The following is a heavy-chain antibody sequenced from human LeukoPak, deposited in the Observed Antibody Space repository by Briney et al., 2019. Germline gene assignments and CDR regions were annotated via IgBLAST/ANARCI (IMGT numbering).Heavy chain of an antibody. Sequence: GGFLRLSCTASEFTFSGYWMHWVRQPPGKGLVWVSRINSDGSSTSYADAVKGRFTISRDNAKNTLYLRMNSLRAEDTAVYYCARGGLTGTTIPYFDYWGQGTLVTVSS. CDR2: INSDGSST. D-gene: IGHD1-7*01. CDR3: ARGGLTGTTIPYFDY. V-gene: IGHV3-74*01. J-gene: IGHJ4*02. CDR1: EFTFSGYW.